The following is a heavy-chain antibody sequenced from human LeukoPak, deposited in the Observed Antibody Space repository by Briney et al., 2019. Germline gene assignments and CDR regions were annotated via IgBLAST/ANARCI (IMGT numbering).Heavy chain of an antibody. Sequence: MPSETLSLTCTVSGGSISSYYWSWIRQPPGKGLEWIGYIYYSGSTNYNPSLKGRVTISVDTSKNQFSLRLTSVTAADTAVYYCARGGSYYDFWSGYYDYYYYMDVWGKGTTVTVSS. D-gene: IGHD3-3*01. V-gene: IGHV4-59*01. J-gene: IGHJ6*03. CDR3: ARGGSYYDFWSGYYDYYYYMDV. CDR2: IYYSGST. CDR1: GGSISSYY.